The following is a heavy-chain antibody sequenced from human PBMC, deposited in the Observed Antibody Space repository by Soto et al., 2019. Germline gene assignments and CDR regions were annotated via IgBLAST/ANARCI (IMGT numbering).Heavy chain of an antibody. D-gene: IGHD4-17*01. J-gene: IGHJ4*02. Sequence: EVQLLESGGALVQPGGSLRLSCAASGFSFSNYALSWVRQAPGKGLEWVSTFSAGGRAYYADSVKGRFTIARDSSQNTVHPQISILRPEETAVYYCAKESMPEHYGDTLFDYWGQGTRVTVSS. CDR2: FSAGGRA. CDR3: AKESMPEHYGDTLFDY. CDR1: GFSFSNYA. V-gene: IGHV3-23*01.